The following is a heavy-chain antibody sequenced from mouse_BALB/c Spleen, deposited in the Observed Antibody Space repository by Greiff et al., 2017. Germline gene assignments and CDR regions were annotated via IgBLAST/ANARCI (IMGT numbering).Heavy chain of an antibody. J-gene: IGHJ2*01. CDR2: ISSGGGNT. Sequence: EVQRVESGGGLVKPGGSLKLSCAASGFTFSSYTMSWVRQTPEKRLEWVATISSGGGNTYYPDSVKGRFTISRDNAKNNLYLQMSSLRSEDTALYYCARHGNYLYYFDNWGQGTTRTGAS. CDR3: ARHGNYLYYFDN. D-gene: IGHD2-1*01. V-gene: IGHV5-9*03. CDR1: GFTFSSYT.